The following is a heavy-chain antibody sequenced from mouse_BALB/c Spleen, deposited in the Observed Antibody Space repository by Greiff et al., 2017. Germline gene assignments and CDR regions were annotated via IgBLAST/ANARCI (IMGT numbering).Heavy chain of an antibody. J-gene: IGHJ4*01. CDR3: ARGGRRRAPYYAMDY. CDR2: ISYSGST. D-gene: IGHD3-3*01. Sequence: EVKLQESGPGLVKPSQSLSLTCTVTGYSITSDYAWNWIRQFPGNKLEWMGYISYSGSTSYNPSLKSRISITRDTSKNQFFLQLNSVTTEDTATYYCARGGRRRAPYYAMDYWGQGTSVTVSS. V-gene: IGHV3-2*02. CDR1: GYSITSDYA.